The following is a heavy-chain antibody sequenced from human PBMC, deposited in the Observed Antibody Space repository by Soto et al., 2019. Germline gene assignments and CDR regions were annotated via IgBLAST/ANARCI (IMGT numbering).Heavy chain of an antibody. V-gene: IGHV1-45*02. CDR2: ITPFNGNT. Sequence: SVKVSCKASGYTFTYRYLHWVRQAPGQALERMGWITPFNGNTNYAQKIQGRVTITTDRSMSTAYMELRSLRSDDTAVYYCARERSWFDPWGQGTTVTVSS. CDR3: ARERSWFDP. J-gene: IGHJ5*01. CDR1: GYTFTYRY.